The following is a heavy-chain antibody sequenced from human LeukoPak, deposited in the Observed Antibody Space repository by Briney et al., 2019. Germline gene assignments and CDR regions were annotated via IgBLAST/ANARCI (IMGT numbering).Heavy chain of an antibody. V-gene: IGHV3-11*01. CDR1: GFTFSDYY. J-gene: IGHJ6*02. Sequence: GGPLRLSCGASGFTFSDYYMSGLPQAPGKGLEWASFISSSRSTICYADSVKGRLTTSRDNAKNSMYLQMNSLRAADTAVYYCARDAAGMDVWGQGTTVSVSS. CDR2: ISSSRSTI. D-gene: IGHD2-15*01. CDR3: ARDAAGMDV.